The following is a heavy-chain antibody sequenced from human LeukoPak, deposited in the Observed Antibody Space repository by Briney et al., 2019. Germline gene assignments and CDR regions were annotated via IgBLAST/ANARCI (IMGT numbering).Heavy chain of an antibody. CDR3: ASLYCGGDCPFEY. Sequence: PSETLSLTCTVSGGSISSYYWSWIRQPPGKGLEWIGYIYYSGSTNYNPSLKSRVTISVGTSKNQFSLKLSSVTAADTAVYYCASLYCGGDCPFEYWGQGTLVTVSS. D-gene: IGHD2-21*02. V-gene: IGHV4-59*08. CDR2: IYYSGST. J-gene: IGHJ4*02. CDR1: GGSISSYY.